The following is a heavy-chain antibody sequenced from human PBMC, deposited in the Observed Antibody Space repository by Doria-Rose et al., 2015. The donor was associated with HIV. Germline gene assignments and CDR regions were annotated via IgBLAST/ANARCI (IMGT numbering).Heavy chain of an antibody. CDR3: ARIKSSRCYHKYYFDF. CDR1: GVSLSSPGMG. D-gene: IGHD6-13*01. CDR2: IFSDDDR. J-gene: IGHJ4*02. Sequence: QITLKESGPVLVKPTETLTPTCTVSGVSLSSPGMGVSWIRQPPGKALEWLANIFSDDDRSYNTALKSRLTISRGTSKSQVVLTMTDMDPVDTATYYCARIKSSRCYHKYYFDFWGQGTLVIVSA. V-gene: IGHV2-26*01.